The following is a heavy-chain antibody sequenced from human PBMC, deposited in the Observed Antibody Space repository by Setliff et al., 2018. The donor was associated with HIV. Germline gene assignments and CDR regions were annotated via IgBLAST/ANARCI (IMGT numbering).Heavy chain of an antibody. D-gene: IGHD3-3*01. V-gene: IGHV4-4*02. CDR2: IYHSGST. CDR1: GGSISSSNW. J-gene: IGHJ4*02. Sequence: SETLSLTCAVSGGSISSSNWWSWVRQPPGKGLEWIGEIYHSGSTYYNPSLKSRVTISVDTSKNQFSLKLSSVTAADTAVYYCARAPITIFGVIIIPVYFDYWGQGTLVTVSS. CDR3: ARAPITIFGVIIIPVYFDY.